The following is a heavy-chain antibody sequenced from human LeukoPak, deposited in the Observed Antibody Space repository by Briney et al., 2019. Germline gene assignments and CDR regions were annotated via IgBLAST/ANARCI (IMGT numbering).Heavy chain of an antibody. V-gene: IGHV1-2*02. CDR1: GYTFTGYY. Sequence: ASVKVSCKASGYTFTGYYMHWVRQAPGQGLEWMGWINPNSGGTNYAQKFQGRVTMTRDTSISTAYMELSRLGSDDTAVYYCATPRIDNFGPGSPWGQGTLVTVSS. CDR2: INPNSGGT. D-gene: IGHD3-10*01. CDR3: ATPRIDNFGPGSP. J-gene: IGHJ1*01.